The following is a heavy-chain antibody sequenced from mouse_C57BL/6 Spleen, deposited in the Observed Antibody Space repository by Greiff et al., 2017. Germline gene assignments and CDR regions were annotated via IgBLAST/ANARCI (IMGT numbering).Heavy chain of an antibody. CDR3: ARRNDYDAMDD. CDR1: GYTFTSYW. J-gene: IGHJ4*01. Sequence: QVQLQQPGTELVKPGASVKLSCKASGYTFTSYWMQWVKQRPGQGLEWIGEIDPSDSYTNYNQKFKGKATLTVDTSSSTAYMQLSSLTSEDSAVYYCARRNDYDAMDDWGQGTSVTVSS. CDR2: IDPSDSYT. V-gene: IGHV1-50*01.